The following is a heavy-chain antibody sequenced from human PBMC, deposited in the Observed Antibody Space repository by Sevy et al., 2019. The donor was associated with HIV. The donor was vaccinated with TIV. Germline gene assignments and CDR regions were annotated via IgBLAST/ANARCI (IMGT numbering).Heavy chain of an antibody. J-gene: IGHJ4*02. V-gene: IGHV3-7*01. CDR3: ARGQITGAKPDYFDY. CDR1: GFTFSNYW. D-gene: IGHD1-7*01. Sequence: GGSLRLSCAVSGFTFSNYWMSWVRQAPGKGLECVANINQDGGEKYYLDSVKGRCFVSRENAKNSLYLQMDSLRAEDTAVYYCARGQITGAKPDYFDYWGQGTLVTVSS. CDR2: INQDGGEK.